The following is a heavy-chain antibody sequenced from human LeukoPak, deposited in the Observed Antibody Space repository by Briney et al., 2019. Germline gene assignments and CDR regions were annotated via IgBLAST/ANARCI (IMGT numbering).Heavy chain of an antibody. CDR1: GGSISNNY. CDR3: ARHDAGIAARPFDN. Sequence: SETLSLTCSVSGGSISNNYWSWIRQSPEKGLEWIGYIHSSGSTDYNPSFKSRVVVSVDTSKNQFSLKLYSVTAADTAVYYCARHDAGIAARPFDNWGQGTLVTVSS. CDR2: IHSSGST. V-gene: IGHV4-59*08. D-gene: IGHD6-6*01. J-gene: IGHJ4*02.